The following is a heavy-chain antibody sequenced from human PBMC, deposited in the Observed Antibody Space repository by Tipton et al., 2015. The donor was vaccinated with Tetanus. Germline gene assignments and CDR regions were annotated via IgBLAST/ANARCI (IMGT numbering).Heavy chain of an antibody. V-gene: IGHV4-30-4*01. J-gene: IGHJ4*02. CDR3: ARGLMGYYYDSSGPYFDY. CDR1: GGSISSGDYY. D-gene: IGHD3-22*01. Sequence: TLSLTCTVSGGSISSGDYYWSWIRQPPGKGLEWIGYIYYSGSTYYNPSLKSRVTISVDTSKNQFSLKLSSVTAADTVVYYCARGLMGYYYDSSGPYFDYWGQGTLVTVSS. CDR2: IYYSGST.